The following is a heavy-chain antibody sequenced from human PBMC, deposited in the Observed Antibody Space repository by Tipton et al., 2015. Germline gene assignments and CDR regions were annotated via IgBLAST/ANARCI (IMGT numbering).Heavy chain of an antibody. CDR1: GGSISTRTYY. CDR3: ARGHYVSGWYSHYFDL. J-gene: IGHJ2*01. CDR2: IYYSGST. V-gene: IGHV4-39*02. Sequence: TLSLTCSVSGGSISTRTYYWGWIRQPPGKGLEFIGTIYYSGSTYYNPSLKSRVSISVDTSKNHFSLSLSSVTAADTAVYYCARGHYVSGWYSHYFDLWGRGSLVTVSS. D-gene: IGHD6-19*01.